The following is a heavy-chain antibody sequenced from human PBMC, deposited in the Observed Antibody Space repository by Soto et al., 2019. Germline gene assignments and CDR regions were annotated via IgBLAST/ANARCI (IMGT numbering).Heavy chain of an antibody. Sequence: EVQLVESGGGLVQSGGSLGLSCVASGFSFRSYWMHWVRQAPGKGLVWVARISSDGTTTTYADSADGRFTVSRDNAANTLYLQMSSLRAEETAVYYCAREYYGVLTGYYNDYWGQGTLVTVSS. D-gene: IGHD3-9*01. V-gene: IGHV3-74*01. CDR2: ISSDGTTT. CDR1: GFSFRSYW. J-gene: IGHJ4*02. CDR3: AREYYGVLTGYYNDY.